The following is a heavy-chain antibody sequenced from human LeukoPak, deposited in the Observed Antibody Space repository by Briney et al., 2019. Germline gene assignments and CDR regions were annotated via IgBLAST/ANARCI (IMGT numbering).Heavy chain of an antibody. CDR1: GITFSAYS. CDR2: IWSDGSNE. CDR3: AIPPNYDILTGTSAP. Sequence: PGRSLRLSCTASGITFSAYSMHWVRQAPGKGLEWVAIIWSDGSNEHYADSVKGRFTISRDNSKNTLYLQMNSLRAEDTAVYYCAIPPNYDILTGTSAPWGQGTLVTVSS. D-gene: IGHD3-9*01. J-gene: IGHJ5*02. V-gene: IGHV3-33*01.